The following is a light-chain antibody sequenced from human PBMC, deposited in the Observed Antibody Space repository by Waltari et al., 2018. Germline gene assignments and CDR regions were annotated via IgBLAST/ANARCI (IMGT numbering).Light chain of an antibody. CDR2: AAS. CDR1: QDVDRW. J-gene: IGKJ3*01. CDR3: QQANSFPPT. V-gene: IGKV1D-12*01. Sequence: DIQMTQSPSSVSASVGDRVTITCRASQDVDRWLAWYQQKPGKAPNLLIYAASSLHSGVPSRFSGSGSGTDFTLTISSLQPDDFATYYCQQANSFPPTFGPGTTVDIK.